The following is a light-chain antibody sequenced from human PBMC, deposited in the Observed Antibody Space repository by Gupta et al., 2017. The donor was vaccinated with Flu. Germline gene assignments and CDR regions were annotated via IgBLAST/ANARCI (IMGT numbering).Light chain of an antibody. CDR1: YSNIGIRG. Sequence: QPVLPQPPSASRSPGPRVTISCSGDYSNIGIRGVNWYQQLPEAAPRLLIFANDRRPSGVPDRFSGSKSGASASLAISGVQTDDEGDYYCAAWDGSLNAVVFGGGTRLSVL. J-gene: IGLJ3*02. CDR2: AND. CDR3: AAWDGSLNAVV. V-gene: IGLV1-44*01.